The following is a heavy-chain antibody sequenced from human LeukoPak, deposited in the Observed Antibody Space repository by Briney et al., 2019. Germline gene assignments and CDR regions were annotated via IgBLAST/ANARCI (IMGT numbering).Heavy chain of an antibody. CDR3: ARSRGGYCSSTSCSRFDY. CDR1: GGSISSGGYY. CDR2: IYYSGNT. V-gene: IGHV4-31*03. J-gene: IGHJ4*02. Sequence: SETLSLTCTVSGGSISSGGYYWSWIRQHPGKGLEWIGYIYYSGNTYYNPSLKSRVIMSVDTSKNQFSLKLSSVTAADTAVYYCARSRGGYCSSTSCSRFDYWGQGTLVTVSS. D-gene: IGHD2-2*01.